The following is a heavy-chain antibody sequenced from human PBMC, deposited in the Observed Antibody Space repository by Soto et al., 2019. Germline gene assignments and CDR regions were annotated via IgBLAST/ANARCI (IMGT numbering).Heavy chain of an antibody. J-gene: IGHJ6*02. CDR1: GGTFSSYA. D-gene: IGHD6-19*01. Sequence: SVKVSCKASGGTFSSYAISWVRQAPGQGLEWMGGIIPIFGTANYAQKFQGRVTITADESTSTAYMELSSLRSEDTAVYYCARGEAVANDYYYGMDVWGQGTTVTVSS. CDR3: ARGEAVANDYYYGMDV. CDR2: IIPIFGTA. V-gene: IGHV1-69*13.